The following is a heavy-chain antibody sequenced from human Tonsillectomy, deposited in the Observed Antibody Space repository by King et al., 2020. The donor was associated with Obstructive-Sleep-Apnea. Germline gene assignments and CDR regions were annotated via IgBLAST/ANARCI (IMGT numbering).Heavy chain of an antibody. CDR2: ISWNSVTM. Sequence: VQLVESGGGLVHPGRSLRLSCAASGFTFDDYAMHWVRQAPGKGLEWVSGISWNSVTMGYADSVRGRFTITRDNAKNSLHLQMNSLGAEDTALYYCAKDITSDYDSSGYSKNSYYGMDVWGQGTTVTVSS. CDR1: GFTFDDYA. V-gene: IGHV3-9*01. CDR3: AKDITSDYDSSGYSKNSYYGMDV. J-gene: IGHJ6*02. D-gene: IGHD3-22*01.